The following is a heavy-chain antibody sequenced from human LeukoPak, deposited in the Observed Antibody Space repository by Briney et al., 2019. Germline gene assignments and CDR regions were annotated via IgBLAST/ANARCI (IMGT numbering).Heavy chain of an antibody. J-gene: IGHJ6*03. D-gene: IGHD3-3*01. CDR3: ARLRFLEWLLRYYYYMDV. Sequence: SETLSLTCAVYGGSFSGYYWSWIRQPPGKGLEWIGEINHSGSTNYNPSLKSRVTISVDTSKNQFSLKLSSVTAADTAVYYCARLRFLEWLLRYYYYMDVWGKGTMVTVSS. CDR2: INHSGST. CDR1: GGSFSGYY. V-gene: IGHV4-34*01.